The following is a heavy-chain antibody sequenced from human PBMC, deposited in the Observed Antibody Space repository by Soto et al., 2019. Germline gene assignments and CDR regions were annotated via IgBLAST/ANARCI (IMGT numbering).Heavy chain of an antibody. CDR2: ISYDGSRK. J-gene: IGHJ5*02. Sequence: GGSLRLSCAASGFTFRNYGMHWVRQAPGKGLEWVAIISYDGSRKYYTDSVKGRFTISRDNSQSTLYLQMNSLRNEDTAVYYCEKDTGDCSSIICNPGINYSDAWGQ. CDR1: GFTFRNYG. V-gene: IGHV3-30*18. D-gene: IGHD2-2*01. CDR3: EKDTGDCSSIICNPGINYSDA.